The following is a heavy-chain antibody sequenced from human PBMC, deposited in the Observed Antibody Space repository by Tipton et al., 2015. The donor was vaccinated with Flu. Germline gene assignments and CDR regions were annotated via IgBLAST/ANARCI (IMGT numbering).Heavy chain of an antibody. J-gene: IGHJ3*02. D-gene: IGHD5-12*01. CDR3: ARDLRGYSGYMGSDAFDM. Sequence: TLSLTCTVSGDTISTYYWSWIRQPPGKGLEWLGYIFYTGSTNYNPLFKSRISISVDTSKNQLSLRLASMTAADTALYYCARDLRGYSGYMGSDAFDMWGQGIMVTVSS. V-gene: IGHV4-59*12. CDR2: IFYTGST. CDR1: GDTISTYY.